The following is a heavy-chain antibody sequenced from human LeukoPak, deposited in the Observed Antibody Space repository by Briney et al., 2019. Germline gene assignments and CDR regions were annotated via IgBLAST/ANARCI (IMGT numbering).Heavy chain of an antibody. CDR2: INSDGSST. CDR3: AKDFRYASGSGDGLDI. D-gene: IGHD3-10*01. CDR1: GFTFSSYW. J-gene: IGHJ3*02. Sequence: GGSLRLSCAASGFTFSSYWMHWVRQAPGKGLVWVSRINSDGSSTSYADSVKGRFTISRDNAKNTLYLQMNSLRAEDTALYYCAKDFRYASGSGDGLDIWGQGTMVTVSS. V-gene: IGHV3-74*01.